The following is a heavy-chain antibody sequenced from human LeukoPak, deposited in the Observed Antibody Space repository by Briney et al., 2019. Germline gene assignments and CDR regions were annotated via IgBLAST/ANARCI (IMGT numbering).Heavy chain of an antibody. CDR3: AKGEGYSSGWPPLLFDY. D-gene: IGHD6-19*01. V-gene: IGHV1-69*01. CDR2: IIPIFGTA. Sequence: GSSVKVSCKASGGTFSSYAISWVRQAPGQGLEWMGGIIPIFGTANYAQKFQGRVTITADESTSTAYMELSSLRSEDTAVYYCAKGEGYSSGWPPLLFDYWGQGTLVTVSS. J-gene: IGHJ4*02. CDR1: GGTFSSYA.